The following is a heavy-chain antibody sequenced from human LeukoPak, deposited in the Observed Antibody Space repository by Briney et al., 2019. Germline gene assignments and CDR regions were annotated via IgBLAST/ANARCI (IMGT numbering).Heavy chain of an antibody. Sequence: GGSLRLSCAASGFTFSSYAMHWVRQAPGKGLEWVAVISYDGTNKYYADSVKGRFTISRDNSKNTLYLQMNSLRAEDTAVYYCARAYSSGWYGDFDYWGQGTLVAVSS. J-gene: IGHJ4*02. D-gene: IGHD6-19*01. CDR2: ISYDGTNK. CDR3: ARAYSSGWYGDFDY. CDR1: GFTFSSYA. V-gene: IGHV3-30*04.